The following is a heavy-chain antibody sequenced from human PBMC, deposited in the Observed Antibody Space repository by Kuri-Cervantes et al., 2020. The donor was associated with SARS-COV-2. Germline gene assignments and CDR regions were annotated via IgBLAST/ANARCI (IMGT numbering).Heavy chain of an antibody. Sequence: LSLTCAASGFTFDDYAMHWVRPAPGKGLEWVSGISWNGGSTGYADSVKGRLTISRDNAKNSLYLQMNSLRAEDTALYYCARDRSQSSENAFDIWGQGTMVTVSS. D-gene: IGHD6-25*01. J-gene: IGHJ3*02. CDR1: GFTFDDYA. CDR2: ISWNGGST. CDR3: ARDRSQSSENAFDI. V-gene: IGHV3-9*01.